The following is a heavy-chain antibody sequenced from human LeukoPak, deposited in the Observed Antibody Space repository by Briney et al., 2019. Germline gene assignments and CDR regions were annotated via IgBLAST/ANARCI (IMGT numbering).Heavy chain of an antibody. CDR2: ISGSGGGT. Sequence: PGGSLRLSCAASGFTFSSYAMSCVRQAPGKGLEWVSAISGSGGGTYYADYVKGRFTISRDNSKNTLYLQVNSLRAEDTAVYYCAKYRGLRYYDDWGQGTLVTVSS. V-gene: IGHV3-23*01. CDR3: AKYRGLRYYDD. CDR1: GFTFSSYA. D-gene: IGHD3-22*01. J-gene: IGHJ4*02.